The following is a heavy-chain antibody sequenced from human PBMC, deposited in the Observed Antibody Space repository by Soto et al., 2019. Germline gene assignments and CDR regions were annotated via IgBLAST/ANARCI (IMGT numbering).Heavy chain of an antibody. CDR3: ARGSCPSDYYYGMDV. Sequence: EVQLVESGGGLVKPGGSLRLSCAASGFTFSSYSMNWVRQAPGKGLEWVSSISSSSSYIYYADSVKGRFTISRDNAKNSLYLQMNSLRDEDTDVYYCARGSCPSDYYYGMDVWGPGTPVTVSS. J-gene: IGHJ6*02. CDR1: GFTFSSYS. V-gene: IGHV3-21*01. CDR2: ISSSSSYI. D-gene: IGHD2-15*01.